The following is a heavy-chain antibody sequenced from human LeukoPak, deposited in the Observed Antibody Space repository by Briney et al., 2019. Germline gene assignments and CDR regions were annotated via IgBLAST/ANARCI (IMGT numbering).Heavy chain of an antibody. CDR1: GFTFSSYG. J-gene: IGHJ4*02. CDR2: IRYDGSNK. CDR3: ANQGGGDSYPSPH. V-gene: IGHV3-30*02. Sequence: RPGGSLRLSCAASGFTFSSYGMHWVRQAPGKGLEWVAFIRYDGSNKYYADSVKGRFTISRDNSKNTLYLQMNSLRAEDTAVYYCANQGGGDSYPSPHWGQGTLVTVSS. D-gene: IGHD2-21*01.